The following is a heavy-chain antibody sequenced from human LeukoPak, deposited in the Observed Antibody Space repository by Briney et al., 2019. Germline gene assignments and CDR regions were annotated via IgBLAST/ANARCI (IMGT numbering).Heavy chain of an antibody. Sequence: GGSLRLSCVASGFAFSDYHINWIRQAPGKGLEWISYVTGSGSTTYYVDSVKGRFTISRDNAKKSVFLQMDSLRGDDTAVYYCARGSTYYLLDVWGKGTTVTVSS. CDR1: GFAFSDYH. CDR2: VTGSGSTT. J-gene: IGHJ6*03. D-gene: IGHD3-10*01. CDR3: ARGSTYYLLDV. V-gene: IGHV3-11*01.